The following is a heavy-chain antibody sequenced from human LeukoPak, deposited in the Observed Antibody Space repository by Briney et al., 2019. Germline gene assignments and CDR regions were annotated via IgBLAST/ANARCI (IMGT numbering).Heavy chain of an antibody. CDR1: GESFSGYY. CDR3: ARGRGDYSPDYYYGMDV. J-gene: IGHJ6*01. D-gene: IGHD4-17*01. V-gene: IGHV4-34*01. Sequence: PSETLSLTCAVYGESFSGYYWSWIRQPPGKGLEWIGEINHSGSTNYNPSLKSRVTISVDTSKNQFSLRLSSVAAGDTAVYYCARGRGDYSPDYYYGMDVWGQGPRSPSSQ. CDR2: INHSGST.